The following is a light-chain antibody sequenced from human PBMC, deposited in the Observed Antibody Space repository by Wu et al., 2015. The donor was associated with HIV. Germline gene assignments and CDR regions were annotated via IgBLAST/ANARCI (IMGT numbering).Light chain of an antibody. CDR3: QQSFSTPS. CDR1: QSIASS. CDR2: AAS. Sequence: DIQMTQSPSSLSASAGDRVTISCRASQSIASSLNWYQQRPGKAPKLLIYAASSLHSGVPSRFSGSGSGTDFTLTINSLQPEDFATYYCQQSFSTPSFGQGTKVQIK. J-gene: IGKJ1*01. V-gene: IGKV1-39*01.